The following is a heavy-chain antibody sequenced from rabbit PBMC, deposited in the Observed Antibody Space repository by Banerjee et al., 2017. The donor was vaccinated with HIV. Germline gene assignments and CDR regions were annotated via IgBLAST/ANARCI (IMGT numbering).Heavy chain of an antibody. D-gene: IGHD2-1*01. V-gene: IGHV1S45*01. CDR1: GFDFSSAYD. J-gene: IGHJ4*01. Sequence: QQQLVESGGDLVKPEGSLTLTCTASGFDFSSAYDMCWVRQAPGKGLEWIACIYVGSSGSTWYASWAKGRFTISKTSSTTVTLQMTSLTAADTAAYFCARDDDYGQYYFTLWGPGTLVTVS. CDR2: IYVGSSGST. CDR3: ARDDDYGQYYFTL.